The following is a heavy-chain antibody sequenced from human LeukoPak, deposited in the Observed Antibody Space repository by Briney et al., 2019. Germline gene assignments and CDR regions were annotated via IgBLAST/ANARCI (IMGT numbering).Heavy chain of an antibody. D-gene: IGHD3-22*01. CDR2: INHSGST. J-gene: IGHJ4*02. V-gene: IGHV4-34*01. CDR1: GGSFSGYY. Sequence: SETLSLTCAVYGGSFSGYYWSWIRQPPGKGLEWIGEINHSGSTNYNPSLKSRVTISVDTSKNQFSLKLSSVTAADTAVYYCARVIRGYYDSSGYHSDYWGQGTLVTVSS. CDR3: ARVIRGYYDSSGYHSDY.